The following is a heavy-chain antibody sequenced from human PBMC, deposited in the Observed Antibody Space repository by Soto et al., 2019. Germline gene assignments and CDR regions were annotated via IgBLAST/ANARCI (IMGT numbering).Heavy chain of an antibody. CDR2: ISSSSSYI. CDR3: AIPSHSSSLNDAFDI. J-gene: IGHJ3*02. Sequence: GGSLRLSCAASGFTFSSYSMNWVRQAPGKGLEWVSSISSSSSYIYYADSVKGRFTISRDNAKNSLYLQMNSLRAEDTAVYYCAIPSHSSSLNDAFDIWGQGTMVTVSS. V-gene: IGHV3-21*01. CDR1: GFTFSSYS. D-gene: IGHD6-6*01.